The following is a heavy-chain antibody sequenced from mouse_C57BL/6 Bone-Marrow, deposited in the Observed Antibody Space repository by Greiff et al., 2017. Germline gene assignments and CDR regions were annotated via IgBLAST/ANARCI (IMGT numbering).Heavy chain of an antibody. Sequence: VQLQQPGAELVKPGASVKMSYKASGYTFTSYWITWVKQRPGQGLEWIGDIYPGSGSTNYNEKFKSKATLTVDTSSSTAYMQLSSLTSEDSAVYCCARPYYSNYWYFDVWSTGTTVTVSS. D-gene: IGHD2-5*01. J-gene: IGHJ1*03. CDR1: GYTFTSYW. V-gene: IGHV1-55*01. CDR2: IYPGSGST. CDR3: ARPYYSNYWYFDV.